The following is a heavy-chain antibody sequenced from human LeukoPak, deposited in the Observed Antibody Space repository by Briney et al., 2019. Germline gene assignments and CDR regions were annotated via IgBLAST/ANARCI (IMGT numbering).Heavy chain of an antibody. D-gene: IGHD2-21*02. CDR1: GGTFSSYA. V-gene: IGHV1-69*13. CDR2: IIPIFGTA. CDR3: AREDCGGDCYNYYYYGMDV. Sequence: LGASVKVSCKASGGTFSSYAISWVRQAPGQGLEWMGGIIPIFGTANYAQKFQGRVTITADESTSTAYMELSSLRSEDTAVYYCAREDCGGDCYNYYYYGMDVWGQGTTVTVSS. J-gene: IGHJ6*02.